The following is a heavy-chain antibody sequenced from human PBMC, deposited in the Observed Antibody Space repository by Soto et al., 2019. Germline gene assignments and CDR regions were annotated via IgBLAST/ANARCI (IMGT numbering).Heavy chain of an antibody. J-gene: IGHJ6*02. Sequence: QVQLVESGGGVVQPGRSLRLSCAASGFTFSSYAMHWVRQAPGKGLEWVAVISYDGSNKYYADSVKGRFTISRDNSKKPLYLQMNSLRAEDTAVYYCARGEYYDFWRGDVWGQGTTVTVSS. CDR2: ISYDGSNK. CDR1: GFTFSSYA. V-gene: IGHV3-30-3*01. D-gene: IGHD3-3*01. CDR3: ARGEYYDFWRGDV.